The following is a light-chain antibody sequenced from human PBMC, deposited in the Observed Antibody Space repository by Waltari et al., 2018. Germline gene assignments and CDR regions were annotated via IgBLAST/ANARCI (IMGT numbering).Light chain of an antibody. V-gene: IGKV1-5*03. J-gene: IGKJ2*01. CDR3: QQYDNYPYT. CDR2: KAS. Sequence: DIHRTQSPSTLSASVGDRVTITCRASQTITNWLAWYQQKPGEAPKLLIYKASTLDMGVPSRFSGSGSETEFTLTISSLQPDDFATYYCQQYDNYPYTFGQGTKLEIK. CDR1: QTITNW.